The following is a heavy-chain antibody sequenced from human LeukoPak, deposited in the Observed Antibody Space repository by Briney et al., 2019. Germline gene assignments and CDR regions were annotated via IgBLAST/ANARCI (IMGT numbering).Heavy chain of an antibody. J-gene: IGHJ3*02. CDR1: GYTFTGYY. V-gene: IGHV1-2*06. CDR2: INPNSGGT. CDR3: AREEAELYYYDPNNAFDI. D-gene: IGHD3-22*01. Sequence: VASVKVSCKASGYTFTGYYMHWVRQAAPGQGLEWMGRINPNSGGTNYAQKFQGRVTMTRDTSISTAYMELSRLRSDDTAVYYCAREEAELYYYDPNNAFDIWGQGTMVTVSS.